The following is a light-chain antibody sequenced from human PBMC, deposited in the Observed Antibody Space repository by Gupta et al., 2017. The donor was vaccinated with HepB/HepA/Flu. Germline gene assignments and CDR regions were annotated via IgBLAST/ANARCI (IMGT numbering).Light chain of an antibody. CDR2: DVT. V-gene: IGLV2-11*01. CDR3: CSYAGSYTWV. J-gene: IGLJ2*01. CDR1: SSDVGSYNY. Sequence: QSSLTQPRSVSGSPGQSVTISCTGTSSDVGSYNYVSWYQHHPGEAPKLMIYDVTKRPSGVPDRFSGSKSGNTASLTISGLQAEDEADYYGCSYAGSYTWVFGGGTKLTVL.